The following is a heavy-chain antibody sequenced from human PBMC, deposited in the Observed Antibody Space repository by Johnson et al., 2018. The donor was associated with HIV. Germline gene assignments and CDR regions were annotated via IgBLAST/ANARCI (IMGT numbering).Heavy chain of an antibody. V-gene: IGHV3-30*03. CDR1: GFTFSSYG. CDR3: ARDRWVGDAFDI. Sequence: QVQLVESGGGVVQPARSLRLSCAASGFTFSSYGMHWVRQAPGKGLEWVAVISYDGDTTYYTDSEKGRFTISRDDSKNTLYLQMNSLRPDDSAVYYGARDRWVGDAFDIWGQGTMVTVSS. D-gene: IGHD4-23*01. CDR2: ISYDGDTT. J-gene: IGHJ3*02.